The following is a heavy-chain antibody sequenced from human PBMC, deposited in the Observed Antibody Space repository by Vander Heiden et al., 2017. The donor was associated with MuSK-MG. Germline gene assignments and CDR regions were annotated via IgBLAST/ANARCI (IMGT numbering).Heavy chain of an antibody. V-gene: IGHV3-15*01. CDR1: GVTSSNAW. CDR3: TTEGWFGELLLPWDDY. J-gene: IGHJ4*02. D-gene: IGHD3-10*01. Sequence: EEQLVESGVGLVKLGGSLRLSCAASGVTSSNAWVSWVRQAQGKGLEWVGRIKSKTDGGTTDYAAPVKGRFTISRDDSKNTLYLQMNSLKTEDTAVYYCTTEGWFGELLLPWDDYWGQGTLVTVSS. CDR2: IKSKTDGGTT.